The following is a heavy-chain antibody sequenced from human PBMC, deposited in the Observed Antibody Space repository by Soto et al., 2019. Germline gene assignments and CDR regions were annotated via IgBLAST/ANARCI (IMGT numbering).Heavy chain of an antibody. Sequence: GGSLRLSCAASGFTFSSYAMHWVRQAPGKGLEWVAVISYDGSNKYYADSVKGRFTISRDNSKNTLYLQMNSLRAEDTAVYYCAKDLLGVPKAATPFHYWGQGTLVTVSS. CDR1: GFTFSSYA. CDR2: ISYDGSNK. D-gene: IGHD2-15*01. J-gene: IGHJ4*02. V-gene: IGHV3-30-3*01. CDR3: AKDLLGVPKAATPFHY.